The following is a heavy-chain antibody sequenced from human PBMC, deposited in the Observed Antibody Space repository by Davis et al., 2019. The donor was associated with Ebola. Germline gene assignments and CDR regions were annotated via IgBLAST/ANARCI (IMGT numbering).Heavy chain of an antibody. Sequence: GGSLRLSCAASGFTFSSYGMHWVRQAPGKGLEWVAVISYDGSNKYYADSVKGRFTISRDNSKNTLYLQMNSLRAEDTAVYYCVRDRVYYFDYWGQGTLVTVSS. D-gene: IGHD3-10*01. J-gene: IGHJ4*02. CDR2: ISYDGSNK. CDR3: VRDRVYYFDY. CDR1: GFTFSSYG. V-gene: IGHV3-30*03.